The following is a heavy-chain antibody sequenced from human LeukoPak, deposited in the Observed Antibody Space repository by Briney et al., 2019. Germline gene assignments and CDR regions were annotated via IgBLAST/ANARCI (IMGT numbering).Heavy chain of an antibody. CDR2: TYYRSKWYN. CDR3: ARDMEWIAAAGYYYYYGMDV. J-gene: IGHJ6*02. D-gene: IGHD6-13*01. CDR1: GDSVSSNSAA. V-gene: IGHV6-1*01. Sequence: SQTLSLTCAISGDSVSSNSAAWNWIRQSPSRGLEWLGRTYYRSKWYNDYAVSVKSRITINPDTSKNQFSLQLNSVTPEDTAVYYCARDMEWIAAAGYYYYYGMDVWGQGTMVTVSS.